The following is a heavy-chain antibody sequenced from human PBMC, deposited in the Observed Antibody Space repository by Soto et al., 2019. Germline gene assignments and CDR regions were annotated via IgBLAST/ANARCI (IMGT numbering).Heavy chain of an antibody. D-gene: IGHD2-21*02. V-gene: IGHV1-18*01. CDR3: ARGGTAEADF. CDR2: ASPLSATT. J-gene: IGHJ4*02. CDR1: GYTFTGYG. Sequence: QAQLVQSGAEVKEPGASVKVSCKASGYTFTGYGITWVRQAPGQGLEWMGWASPLSATTNYAPKFQGRVTMTTDTSTHMAYMELRSLRYDDTAVYYCARGGTAEADFWGQGTLVTVSS.